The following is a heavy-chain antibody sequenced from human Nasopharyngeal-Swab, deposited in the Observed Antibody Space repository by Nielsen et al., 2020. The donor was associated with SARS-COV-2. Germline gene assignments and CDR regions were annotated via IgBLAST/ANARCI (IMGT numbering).Heavy chain of an antibody. Sequence: SVKVSCKASGGTFSNYAFSWVRQAPGQGLEWMGGIMPIFGTAKFAQKFQGKVTITANESTSTAYMELSNLTSEDTAIYYCARSYYDSSGRPRGVYDYWGRGTLVTVSS. CDR1: GGTFSNYA. CDR2: IMPIFGTA. J-gene: IGHJ4*02. V-gene: IGHV1-69*13. CDR3: ARSYYDSSGRPRGVYDY. D-gene: IGHD3-22*01.